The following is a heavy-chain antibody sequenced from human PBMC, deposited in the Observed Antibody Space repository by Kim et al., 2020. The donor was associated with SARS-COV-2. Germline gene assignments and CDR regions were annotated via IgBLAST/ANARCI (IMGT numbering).Heavy chain of an antibody. Sequence: STYYADCVKCRFTISRDNSKNTLYLQMNSLRAEDTAVYYCARGGVATFDYWGQGTLVTVSS. D-gene: IGHD5-12*01. CDR3: ARGGVATFDY. J-gene: IGHJ4*02. CDR2: ST. V-gene: IGHV3-53*01.